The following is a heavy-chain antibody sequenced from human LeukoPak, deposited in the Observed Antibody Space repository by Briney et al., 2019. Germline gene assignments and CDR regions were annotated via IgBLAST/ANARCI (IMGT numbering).Heavy chain of an antibody. J-gene: IGHJ4*02. Sequence: SVKGRFTISRDNSKNTLYLQMNSLRAEDTAVYYCAKLYSGSFPAGHNSWGQGTLVTVSS. D-gene: IGHD1-26*01. V-gene: IGHV3-30*02. CDR3: AKLYSGSFPAGHNS.